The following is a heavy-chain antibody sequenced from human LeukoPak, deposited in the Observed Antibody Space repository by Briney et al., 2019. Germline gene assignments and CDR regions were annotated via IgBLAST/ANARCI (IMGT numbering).Heavy chain of an antibody. V-gene: IGHV3-7*01. Sequence: GGSLRLSCAASGFTFSRYWMSWVRQAPGKGLEWVANIKQDGNEKYYVDSVKGRFTISRDNAKNSLHLQMNSLRAEDTAVYYCARGVVVVATRAFDIWGQGTMVTVSS. CDR2: IKQDGNEK. J-gene: IGHJ3*02. D-gene: IGHD2-15*01. CDR1: GFTFSRYW. CDR3: ARGVVVVATRAFDI.